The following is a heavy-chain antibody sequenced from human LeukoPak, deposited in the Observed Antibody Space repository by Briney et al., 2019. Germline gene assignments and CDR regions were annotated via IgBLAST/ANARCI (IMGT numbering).Heavy chain of an antibody. Sequence: SETLSLTCAVHGGPFSGYSWNWIRQPPGMGLEWIGEVNHSGSTNYNPSLKSRVTISVDTAKNQFSLKLSSATAADTSVYYCARGGYSGYRSRFDYWGQGTLVTVSS. V-gene: IGHV4-34*01. CDR1: GGPFSGYS. J-gene: IGHJ4*02. D-gene: IGHD5-12*01. CDR2: VNHSGST. CDR3: ARGGYSGYRSRFDY.